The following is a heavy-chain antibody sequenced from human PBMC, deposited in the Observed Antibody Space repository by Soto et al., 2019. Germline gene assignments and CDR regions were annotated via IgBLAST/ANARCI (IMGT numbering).Heavy chain of an antibody. J-gene: IGHJ4*02. CDR2: ISSSGSTI. CDR3: AKDRASGGY. Sequence: GGSLRLSCAASGFTFSSFEMNWVRQAPGKGLEWVAYISSSGSTIHYADSVRGRFAISRDNAKNSLYLQMNSLRAEDTALYYCAKDRASGGYWGQGTLVTVSS. V-gene: IGHV3-48*03. CDR1: GFTFSSFE.